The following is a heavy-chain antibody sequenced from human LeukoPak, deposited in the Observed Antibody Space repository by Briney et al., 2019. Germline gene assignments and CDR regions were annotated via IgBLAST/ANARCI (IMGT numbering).Heavy chain of an antibody. CDR3: AKAITFGATSKRYYFDY. CDR1: GFTFSSYA. CDR2: ISGSGGST. Sequence: PGGSLRLSCAASGFTFSSYAMSWVRQAPGKGLEWVSAISGSGGSTYYADSVKGRFTISRDNSKNTLCLQMNSLRAEDTAVYYCAKAITFGATSKRYYFDYWGQGTLVTVSS. J-gene: IGHJ4*02. V-gene: IGHV3-23*01. D-gene: IGHD3-16*01.